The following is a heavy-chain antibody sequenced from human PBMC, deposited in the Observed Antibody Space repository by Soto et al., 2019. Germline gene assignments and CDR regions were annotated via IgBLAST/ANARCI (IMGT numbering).Heavy chain of an antibody. Sequence: ALAKFSCRASGYTFTSYVRHWERQAPGQRREWMGWINAGNGNTKYSQKCEGRVTITRDTSASTAYMDLSSLRSEDTAAFYCARDSSMVRGVVPTYYYGMDVWGQGTTVTVSS. D-gene: IGHD3-10*01. V-gene: IGHV1-3*01. CDR2: INAGNGNT. CDR3: ARDSSMVRGVVPTYYYGMDV. CDR1: GYTFTSYV. J-gene: IGHJ6*02.